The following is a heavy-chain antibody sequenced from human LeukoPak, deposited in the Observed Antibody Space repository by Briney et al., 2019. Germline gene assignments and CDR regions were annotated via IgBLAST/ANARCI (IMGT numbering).Heavy chain of an antibody. CDR3: AKDRAPMVTVVDS. CDR2: ISGNGDTT. CDR1: GFTFSSYD. D-gene: IGHD5-18*01. Sequence: GGSLRLSCAASGFTFSSYDMTWVRQAPGKGLEWVSAISGNGDTTYYVDSVKGRFTISRDNSKNTLYLQMNSLRAEDTAVYYCAKDRAPMVTVVDSWGQGTLVTVSS. V-gene: IGHV3-23*01. J-gene: IGHJ4*02.